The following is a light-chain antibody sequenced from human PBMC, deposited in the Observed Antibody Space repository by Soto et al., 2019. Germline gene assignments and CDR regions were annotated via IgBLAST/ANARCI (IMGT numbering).Light chain of an antibody. CDR2: EVS. CDR1: SSDIGAYNS. J-gene: IGLJ1*01. V-gene: IGLV2-14*01. Sequence: QSALTQPASVSGSPGQSITISCTGTSSDIGAYNSVSWYQQYPGRAPKLMIYEVSNRPSGVSVRFSASKSGNTASLTISGLQAKDEADYYCNSRGGSRPYYVFGTGTKVTVL. CDR3: NSRGGSRPYYV.